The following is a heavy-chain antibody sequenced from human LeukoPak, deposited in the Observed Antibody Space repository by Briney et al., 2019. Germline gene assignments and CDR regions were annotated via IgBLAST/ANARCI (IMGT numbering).Heavy chain of an antibody. CDR1: GYSISSGYY. V-gene: IGHV4-38-2*01. CDR3: ARSGDCSSTSCYFHAFDI. Sequence: SETLSLTCAVSGYSISSGYYWGWIRQPPGKGLEWIGSIYHSGSTYYNPSLKSRVTISVDTSKNQFSLKLSSVTAADTAVYYCARSGDCSSTSCYFHAFDIWGQGTMVTVSS. CDR2: IYHSGST. J-gene: IGHJ3*02. D-gene: IGHD2-2*01.